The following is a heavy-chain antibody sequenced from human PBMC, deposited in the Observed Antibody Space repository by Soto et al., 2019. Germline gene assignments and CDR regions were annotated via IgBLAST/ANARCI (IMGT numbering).Heavy chain of an antibody. CDR1: GFTFNTYG. CDR3: ARADCTGAYCYSWPFNYGVDV. J-gene: IGHJ6*02. V-gene: IGHV3-33*08. CDR2: IWYGGSNK. D-gene: IGHD2-15*01. Sequence: QVQLVESGGGVVQPGGSLRLSCTTSGFTFNTYGMHWVRQAPGKGLEWVAIIWYGGSNKYYADSVKGRFTISRDNSKNTLYLQMNSRRAEDTAQYYCARADCTGAYCYSWPFNYGVDVWGQGTTVTVSS.